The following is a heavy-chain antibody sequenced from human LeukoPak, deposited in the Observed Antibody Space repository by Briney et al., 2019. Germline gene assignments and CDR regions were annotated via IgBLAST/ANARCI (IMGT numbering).Heavy chain of an antibody. D-gene: IGHD3-22*01. V-gene: IGHV3-48*01. CDR2: ISSSSSTI. CDR1: GFTFSSYG. J-gene: IGHJ3*02. Sequence: GGSLRLSCAASGFTFSSYGMNWVRQAPGKGLEWVSYISSSSSTIYYADSVKGRFTISRDNAKNSLYLQMNSLRAEDTAVYYCARGSSGYYSPGWDIWGQGTMVTVSS. CDR3: ARGSSGYYSPGWDI.